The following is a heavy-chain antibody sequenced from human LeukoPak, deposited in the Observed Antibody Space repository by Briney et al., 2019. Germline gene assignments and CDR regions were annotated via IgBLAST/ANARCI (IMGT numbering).Heavy chain of an antibody. V-gene: IGHV1-2*06. Sequence: ASVKLSCKSSGYTFTGCYMHWVRHAPGQGLEWMGRINPNSGGTNYAQKFQGRVTMTRDTSISTAYMELSRLRSDDTAVYYCARLMESSCYYNDYLRQGTLVSDSS. D-gene: IGHD3-22*01. CDR1: GYTFTGCY. CDR3: ARLMESSCYYNDY. J-gene: IGHJ4*02. CDR2: INPNSGGT.